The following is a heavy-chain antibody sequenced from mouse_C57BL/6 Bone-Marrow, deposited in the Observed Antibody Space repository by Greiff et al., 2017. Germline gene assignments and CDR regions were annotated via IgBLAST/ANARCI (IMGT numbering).Heavy chain of an antibody. CDR1: GFTFSSYA. Sequence: DVHLVESGGGLVKPGGSLKLSCAASGFTFSSYAMSWVRQTPDKRLEWVATISDGGSYTYYPDNVKGRFTISRDNAKNNLYLQMSHLKSEDTAMYYCARDRINGNLFAYWGQGTTLTVSA. CDR2: ISDGGSYT. V-gene: IGHV5-4*01. D-gene: IGHD2-1*01. J-gene: IGHJ2*01. CDR3: ARDRINGNLFAY.